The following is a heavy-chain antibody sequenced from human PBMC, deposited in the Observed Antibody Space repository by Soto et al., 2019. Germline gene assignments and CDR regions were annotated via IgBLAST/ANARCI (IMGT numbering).Heavy chain of an antibody. CDR2: IYYSGST. J-gene: IGHJ5*02. CDR3: ARILIAAAGTVWFDP. Sequence: SETLSLTCTVSGGSISSYYWSWIRQPPGKGLGWIGYIYYSGSTNYNPSLKSRVTISVDTSKNQFSLKLSSVTAADTAVYYCARILIAAAGTVWFDPWGQGTLVTVSS. CDR1: GGSISSYY. V-gene: IGHV4-59*01. D-gene: IGHD6-13*01.